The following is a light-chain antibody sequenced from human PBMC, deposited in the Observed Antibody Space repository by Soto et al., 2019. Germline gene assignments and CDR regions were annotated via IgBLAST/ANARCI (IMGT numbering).Light chain of an antibody. CDR1: QSVSSTY. J-gene: IGKJ4*01. CDR3: QHYGSLVLT. CDR2: GAS. V-gene: IGKV3-20*01. Sequence: EIVLTQSPGTLSLSPGERATLSCRASQSVSSTYLAWYQQKPGQAPRLLISGASSRATGIPDRFSDSGSETDFFLTISRLEPEDFAVYYCQHYGSLVLTFGGGTKVEIK.